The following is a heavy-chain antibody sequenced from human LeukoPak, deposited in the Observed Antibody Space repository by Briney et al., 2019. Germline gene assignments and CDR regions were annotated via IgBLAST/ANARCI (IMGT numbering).Heavy chain of an antibody. CDR3: ARDLDY. V-gene: IGHV3-30-3*01. Sequence: GRSLRLSCAASGFTFSTYAMHWVRQAPGKGLEWVAVMSSDGRSGYYADSVRGRFTISRDNSKDTVYLQMNSLRAEDTAVLYCARDLDYWGQGTLVTVSS. CDR2: MSSDGRSG. J-gene: IGHJ4*02. CDR1: GFTFSTYA.